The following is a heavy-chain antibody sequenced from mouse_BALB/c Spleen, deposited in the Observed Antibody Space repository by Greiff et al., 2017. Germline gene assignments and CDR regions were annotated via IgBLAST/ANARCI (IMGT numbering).Heavy chain of an antibody. CDR3: ANPYGSSYGFAY. CDR1: GFNIKDTY. V-gene: IGHV14-3*02. CDR2: IDPANGNT. D-gene: IGHD1-1*01. Sequence: VQLKQSGAELVKPGASVKLSCTASGFNIKDTYMHWVKQRPEQGLEWIGRIDPANGNTKYDPKFQGKATITADTSSNTAYLQLSSLTSEDTAVYYCANPYGSSYGFAYWGQGTLVTVSA. J-gene: IGHJ3*01.